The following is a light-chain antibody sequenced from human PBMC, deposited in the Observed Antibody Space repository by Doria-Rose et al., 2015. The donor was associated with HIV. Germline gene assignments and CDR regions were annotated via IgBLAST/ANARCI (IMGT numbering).Light chain of an antibody. CDR1: QSFSSTY. J-gene: IGKJ1*01. Sequence: TQSPGTLSLSPGERATLSCRASQSFSSTYLAWYQQKPGQAPSLLIYDGSTRATGIPDRFSASGSGTDFTLTISRLEPEDFALYYCHQYGTSWTFGQGTKAEI. CDR2: DGS. V-gene: IGKV3-20*01. CDR3: HQYGTSWT.